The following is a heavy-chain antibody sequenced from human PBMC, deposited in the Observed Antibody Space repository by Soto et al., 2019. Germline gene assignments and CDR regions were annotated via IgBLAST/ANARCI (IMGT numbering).Heavy chain of an antibody. CDR2: VDPNSGGT. CDR3: ARDNYGPLDY. J-gene: IGHJ4*02. Sequence: QVQLVQSGAEVKKPGASVKVSCRPSGYTFTAYYIHWVRQAPGQGLGWMGWVDPNSGGTRDAQNLQVRVTMTRDTSTSTVYMELNWLRSDDTALYNCARDNYGPLDYWGQGTLVTVSS. V-gene: IGHV1-2*02. D-gene: IGHD3-10*01. CDR1: GYTFTAYY.